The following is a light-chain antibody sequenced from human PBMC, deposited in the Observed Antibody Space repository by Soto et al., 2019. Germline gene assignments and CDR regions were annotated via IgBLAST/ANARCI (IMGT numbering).Light chain of an antibody. CDR1: SGHSSYA. CDR3: QKWGTGIQVV. CDR2: LNSDGSH. Sequence: QSVLTQSPSASASLGASVKLTCTLSSGHSSYAIAWHQQQPEKGPRYLMKLNSDGSHSKGDGIPDRFSGSSSGAERYLTISSLQSEDEADYYCQKWGTGIQVVFGGGTKLTVL. V-gene: IGLV4-69*01. J-gene: IGLJ2*01.